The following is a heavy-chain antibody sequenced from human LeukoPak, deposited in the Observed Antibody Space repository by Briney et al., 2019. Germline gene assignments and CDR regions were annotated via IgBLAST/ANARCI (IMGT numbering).Heavy chain of an antibody. V-gene: IGHV4-34*01. D-gene: IGHD6-13*01. CDR1: GGSFSGYY. CDR2: INHSGST. CDR3: ARWVSYYYYYMDV. J-gene: IGHJ6*03. Sequence: SETLSLTCAVYGGSFSGYYWSWIRQPPGKGLEWIGEINHSGSTNYNPSLKSRVTISVDTSKNQFSLKLSSVTAADTAVYYCARWVSYYYYYMDVWGKGTTVTVSS.